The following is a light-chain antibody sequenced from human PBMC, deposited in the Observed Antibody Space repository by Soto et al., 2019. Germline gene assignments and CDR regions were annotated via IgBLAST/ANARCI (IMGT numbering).Light chain of an antibody. CDR2: WAT. Sequence: DIVTTQSPDSLTVSLGERATIKGRTGQSVLYSSNNKHYLAWYQQRLGQPPKPLITWATVREPGVPERFTGSVSGSDFTLTITNLRAEDVATYFCHQYYGIPWTFGQGTRL. CDR3: HQYYGIPWT. CDR1: QSVLYSSNNKHY. J-gene: IGKJ1*01. V-gene: IGKV4-1*01.